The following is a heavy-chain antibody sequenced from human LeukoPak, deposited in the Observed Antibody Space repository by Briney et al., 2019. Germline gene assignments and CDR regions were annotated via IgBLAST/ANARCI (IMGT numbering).Heavy chain of an antibody. Sequence: PSETLSLTCTVSGGSISSGSYYWSWIRQPAGKGLEWIGRIYTSGSTNYNPSLKSRVTISVDTSKNQLSLKLSSVTAADTAVYYCAREGIAARSFDYWGQGTLVTVSS. V-gene: IGHV4-61*02. D-gene: IGHD6-6*01. CDR3: AREGIAARSFDY. J-gene: IGHJ4*02. CDR1: GGSISSGSYY. CDR2: IYTSGST.